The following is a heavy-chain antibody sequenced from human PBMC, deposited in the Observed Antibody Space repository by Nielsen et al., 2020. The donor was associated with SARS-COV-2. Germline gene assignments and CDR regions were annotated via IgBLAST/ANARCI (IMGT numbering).Heavy chain of an antibody. CDR2: IIPIFGTA. J-gene: IGHJ4*02. CDR3: ARASIAAAGRGNFDY. CDR1: GGTFSSYA. D-gene: IGHD6-13*01. Sequence: SVKVSCKASGGTFSSYAISWVRQAPGQGLEWMGGIIPIFGTANYAQKFQGRVTITADESTSTAYMELRSLRSDDTAVYYCARASIAAAGRGNFDYWGQGTLVTVSS. V-gene: IGHV1-69*13.